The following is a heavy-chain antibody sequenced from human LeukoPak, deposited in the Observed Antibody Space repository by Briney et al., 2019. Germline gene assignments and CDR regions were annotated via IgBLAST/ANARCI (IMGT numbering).Heavy chain of an antibody. D-gene: IGHD1-26*01. V-gene: IGHV1-2*02. CDR1: GYTFTDYY. J-gene: IGHJ3*02. Sequence: GASVKVSCKASGYTFTDYYIHWVRQAPGQGLEWMGWINPNSGGTNYAQKFQGRVTMTRDTSISTAYMELSRLRSDDTAVYYCARRGRYGGSTNAFDIWGQGTMVTVSS. CDR3: ARRGRYGGSTNAFDI. CDR2: INPNSGGT.